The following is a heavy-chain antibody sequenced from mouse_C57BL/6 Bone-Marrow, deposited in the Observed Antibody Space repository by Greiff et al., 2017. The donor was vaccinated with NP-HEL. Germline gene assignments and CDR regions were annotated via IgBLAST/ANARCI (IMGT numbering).Heavy chain of an antibody. Sequence: VKLMESGPELVKPGASVKIPCKASGYTFTDYYINWVKQRPGQGLEWIGWIFPGSGSTYYNEKFKGKATLTVDKSSSTAYMLLSSLTSEDSAVYFCAREGVITTFDYWGQGTTLTVSS. CDR1: GYTFTDYY. D-gene: IGHD1-1*01. CDR3: AREGVITTFDY. CDR2: IFPGSGST. V-gene: IGHV1-75*01. J-gene: IGHJ2*01.